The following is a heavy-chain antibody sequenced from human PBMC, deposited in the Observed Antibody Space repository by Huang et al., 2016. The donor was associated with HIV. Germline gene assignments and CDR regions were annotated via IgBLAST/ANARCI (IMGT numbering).Heavy chain of an antibody. CDR2: ISYDEENK. CDR3: VRGPIRFLAWLLNFDY. D-gene: IGHD3-3*01. Sequence: QILLIESGGGVVQPGRSLRLSCAASGFTFSSYGMHWVRQAPGKGLEWVAVISYDEENKYYADSVGGRFTISRDNAKNTLYLQMNSLRIEDTAVYYCVRGPIRFLAWLLNFDYWGQGALVTVSS. V-gene: IGHV3-30*03. CDR1: GFTFSSYG. J-gene: IGHJ4*02.